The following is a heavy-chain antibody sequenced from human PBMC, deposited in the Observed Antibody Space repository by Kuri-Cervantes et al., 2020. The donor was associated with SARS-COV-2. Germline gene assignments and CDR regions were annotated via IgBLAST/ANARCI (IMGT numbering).Heavy chain of an antibody. J-gene: IGHJ6*03. D-gene: IGHD5-18*01. CDR3: ARAVGYSYGFGYYYYMDV. Sequence: GSLRLSCTVSGASFRTSPYYWAWIRQSPGKGLEWLGSIHYSGNTYRDPSLESRVTISVDTSKNQFSLKLSSVTAADTAVYYCARAVGYSYGFGYYYYMDVWGKGTTVTVSS. CDR1: GASFRTSPYY. CDR2: IHYSGNT. V-gene: IGHV4-39*07.